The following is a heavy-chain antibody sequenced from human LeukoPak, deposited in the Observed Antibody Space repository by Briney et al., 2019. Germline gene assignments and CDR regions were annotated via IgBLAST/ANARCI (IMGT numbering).Heavy chain of an antibody. CDR1: GFTFSSYW. J-gene: IGHJ4*02. CDR2: IKQDGSEK. D-gene: IGHD3-16*01. Sequence: GGSLRLSCAASGFTFSSYWMSWVRQAPGKGLEWVANIKQDGSEKYYVDSVKGRFTISRDNAKNSLYLQMNSLRAEDTAVYYCARDRHSSSWSPAYYDYVWGLNPVDYWGQGTLVTVSS. CDR3: ARDRHSSSWSPAYYDYVWGLNPVDY. V-gene: IGHV3-7*01.